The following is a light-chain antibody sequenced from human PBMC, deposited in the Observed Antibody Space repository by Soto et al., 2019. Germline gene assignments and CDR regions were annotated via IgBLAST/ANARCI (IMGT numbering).Light chain of an antibody. CDR3: QQYGSSRWT. CDR2: GAS. J-gene: IGKJ1*01. Sequence: EIVLTQSPGTLPLSPGERATLSCRASQSVSSSYLAWYLQKPGQAPRLLIYGASSRATGIPDRFSGSGSGTDFTLTISRLEPEDFAVYYCQQYGSSRWTFGQGTKVDIK. CDR1: QSVSSSY. V-gene: IGKV3-20*01.